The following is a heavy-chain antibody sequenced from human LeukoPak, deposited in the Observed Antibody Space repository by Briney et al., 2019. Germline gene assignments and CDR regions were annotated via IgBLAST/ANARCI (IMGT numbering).Heavy chain of an antibody. CDR2: ISSSSSTI. D-gene: IGHD1-26*01. CDR3: ARDSIVGAIDY. J-gene: IGHJ4*02. CDR1: GFTFSSYS. V-gene: IGHV3-48*04. Sequence: GGSLRLSCAASGFTFSSYSMNWVRQAPGKGLEWVSYISSSSSTIYYADSVKGRFTISRDNAKNSLYLQMNSLRAEDTAVYYCARDSIVGAIDYWGQGTLVTVSS.